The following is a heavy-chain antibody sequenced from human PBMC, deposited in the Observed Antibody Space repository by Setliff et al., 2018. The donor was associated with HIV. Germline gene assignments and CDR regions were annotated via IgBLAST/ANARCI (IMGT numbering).Heavy chain of an antibody. CDR2: IHSSGSA. Sequence: SETLSLTCTVSGDSINNYYWNWIRQPAGKGLEWIGRIHSSGSANYSPSLESRVTMSIDTSKSQFSLRLTSVTAADTAVYYCARELGYSSGWFLVDYWGQGALVTVSS. CDR1: GDSINNYY. CDR3: ARELGYSSGWFLVDY. V-gene: IGHV4-4*07. J-gene: IGHJ4*02. D-gene: IGHD6-19*01.